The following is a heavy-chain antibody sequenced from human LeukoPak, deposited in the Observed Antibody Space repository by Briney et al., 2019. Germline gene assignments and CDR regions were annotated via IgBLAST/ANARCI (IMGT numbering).Heavy chain of an antibody. CDR3: ARGLGFDP. J-gene: IGHJ5*02. Sequence: SETLSLTCAVYGGSFSGYYWSWIRQPPGKGLEWIGEINHRGSTNYNPSLKSRVTISVDTSKNQFSLKLSSVTAADTAVYYCARGLGFDPWGQGTLVTVSS. V-gene: IGHV4-34*01. CDR1: GGSFSGYY. CDR2: INHRGST.